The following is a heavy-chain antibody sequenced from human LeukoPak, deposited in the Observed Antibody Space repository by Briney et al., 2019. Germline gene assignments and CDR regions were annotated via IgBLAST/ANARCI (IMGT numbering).Heavy chain of an antibody. Sequence: ASVKVSCKASGYTFTIYGICWVRQAPGQGLEWMGLISAYNGNTNYAQKLQGRVTMTTDTSTSTAYMELRSLRSDDTAVYYCAGGRMTTVTTILGYYYYYMDVWGKGTTVTVSS. CDR1: GYTFTIYG. CDR3: AGGRMTTVTTILGYYYYYMDV. V-gene: IGHV1-18*01. CDR2: ISAYNGNT. J-gene: IGHJ6*03. D-gene: IGHD4-17*01.